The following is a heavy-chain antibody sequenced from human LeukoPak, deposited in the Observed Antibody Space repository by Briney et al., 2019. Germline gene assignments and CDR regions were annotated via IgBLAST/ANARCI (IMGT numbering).Heavy chain of an antibody. J-gene: IGHJ4*02. CDR3: ATKQWLSPPPDS. D-gene: IGHD6-19*01. V-gene: IGHV3-74*01. CDR2: INTEGTVT. Sequence: GVSLRLSCAASGFTFSKYWMLWVRQAPGKGLESVSRINTEGTVTTYADSVKGRFAVSRDNADNTMFLQMNSVRDEDTAVYYCATKQWLSPPPDSWGQGTLVTASS. CDR1: GFTFSKYW.